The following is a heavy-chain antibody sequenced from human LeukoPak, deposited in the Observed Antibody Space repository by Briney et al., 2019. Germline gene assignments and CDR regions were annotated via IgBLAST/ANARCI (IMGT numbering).Heavy chain of an antibody. V-gene: IGHV4-4*02. J-gene: IGHJ3*02. D-gene: IGHD3-16*01. CDR2: ISHSGNT. CDR3: ARDDRGLSRAFDI. Sequence: SGTLSLTCAVSGGSISSSNWWSWVRQPPGKGLEWIGEISHSGNTNYNPSLKSRVTISVDKSKNQFSLKLSSVTAADTAIYYCARDDRGLSRAFDIWGQGTMVTVSS. CDR1: GGSISSSNW.